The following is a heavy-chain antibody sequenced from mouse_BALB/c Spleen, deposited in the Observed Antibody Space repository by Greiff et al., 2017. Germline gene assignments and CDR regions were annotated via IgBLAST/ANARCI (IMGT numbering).Heavy chain of an antibody. CDR3: AREGNYQKNAMDY. D-gene: IGHD2-1*01. V-gene: IGHV1-18*01. J-gene: IGHJ4*01. Sequence: VQLKQSGPELVKPGASVKIPCKASGYTFTDYNMDWVKQSHGKSLEWIGNIDPYYGGTSYNQKFKGKATLTVDKSSSTAYMQLKSLTSEDSAVYYCAREGNYQKNAMDYWGQGTSVTVSS. CDR2: IDPYYGGT. CDR1: GYTFTDYN.